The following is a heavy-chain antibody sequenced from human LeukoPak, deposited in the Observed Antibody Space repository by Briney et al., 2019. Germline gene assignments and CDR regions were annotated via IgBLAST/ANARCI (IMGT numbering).Heavy chain of an antibody. CDR2: ISTSSSYI. Sequence: GGSLRLSCAASGFTFNRYNMNWVRRAPGKGLEWVSSISTSSSYIYYADSVRGRFTISRDNAKNSLYLQMNSLRAEDTAVYYCARESGLLWFGELLQDWAFDIWGQGTMVTVSS. CDR3: ARESGLLWFGELLQDWAFDI. CDR1: GFTFNRYN. D-gene: IGHD3-10*01. V-gene: IGHV3-21*01. J-gene: IGHJ3*02.